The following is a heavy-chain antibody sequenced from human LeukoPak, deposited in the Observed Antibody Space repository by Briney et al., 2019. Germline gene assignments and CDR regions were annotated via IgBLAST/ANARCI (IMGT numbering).Heavy chain of an antibody. CDR2: IYYSGST. Sequence: SETLSLTCTVSGGSINSYYWSWIRQPPGKGLEWIAYIYYSGSTNYNPSLKSRVTISVDRSKNQFSLKLSSVTAADTAVYYCARGTTAAGYYYMDVWGKGTTVTVSS. V-gene: IGHV4-59*01. CDR3: ARGTTAAGYYYMDV. CDR1: GGSINSYY. D-gene: IGHD6-25*01. J-gene: IGHJ6*03.